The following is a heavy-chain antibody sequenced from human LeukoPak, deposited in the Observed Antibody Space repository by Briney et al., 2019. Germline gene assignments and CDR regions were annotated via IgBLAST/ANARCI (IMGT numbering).Heavy chain of an antibody. CDR3: ARVKYNWNDEAWFDP. D-gene: IGHD1-1*01. V-gene: IGHV1-2*02. CDR1: GGTFSSYA. CDR2: INPNSGGT. J-gene: IGHJ5*02. Sequence: GASVKVSCKASGGTFSSYAISWERQVPGQGLEWMGWINPNSGGTNYAQKFQGRVTMTRDTSISTAYMELSRLRSDDTAVYYCARVKYNWNDEAWFDPWGQGTLVTVSS.